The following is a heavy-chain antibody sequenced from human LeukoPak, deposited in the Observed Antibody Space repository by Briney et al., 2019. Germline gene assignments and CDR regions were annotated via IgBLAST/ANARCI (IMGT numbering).Heavy chain of an antibody. D-gene: IGHD1-26*01. J-gene: IGHJ3*02. CDR2: ISYDGSNK. V-gene: IGHV3-30*01. CDR1: GFTFSAYA. CDR3: ARGPGPIAGAKNPFDI. Sequence: HPGGSLRLSCAASGFTFSAYAMHWVRQAPGKGLEWVAVISYDGSNKYYADSVKGRFTISGDKSKDTLYLQMNSLRPEDTAVYYCARGPGPIAGAKNPFDIWGQGTMVTVSS.